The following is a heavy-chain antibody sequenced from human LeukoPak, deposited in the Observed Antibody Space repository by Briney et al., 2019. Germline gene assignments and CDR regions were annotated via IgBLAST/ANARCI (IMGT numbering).Heavy chain of an antibody. CDR3: ARVMVGGYDFWSGYNAYYGMDV. CDR1: GFIFSSYG. D-gene: IGHD3-3*01. CDR2: ISYDGSDK. V-gene: IGHV3-30*03. J-gene: IGHJ6*02. Sequence: GGSLRLSCAASGFIFSSYGMHWVRQAPGKGLEWVAVISYDGSDKYYADSVKGRFTISRDNSKNTLDLQMNSLRAEDTAVYYCARVMVGGYDFWSGYNAYYGMDVWGQGTTVAVSS.